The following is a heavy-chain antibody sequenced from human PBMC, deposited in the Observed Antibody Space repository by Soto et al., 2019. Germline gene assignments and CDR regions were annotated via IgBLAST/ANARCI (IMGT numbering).Heavy chain of an antibody. CDR2: ISGSGDKT. D-gene: IGHD2-2*01. CDR3: VKGHRHQRVRPHIFEY. J-gene: IGHJ4*02. CDR1: GFTFNSYA. V-gene: IGHV3-23*01. Sequence: GGSLRLSCAASGFTFNSYAMSCVRQAPGKGLEWVSAISGSGDKTYSADSVKGRFTISRDNSKNTLHVQMNRLRVEDTAIDYFVKGHRHQRVRPHIFEYWRQRTLVPVSP.